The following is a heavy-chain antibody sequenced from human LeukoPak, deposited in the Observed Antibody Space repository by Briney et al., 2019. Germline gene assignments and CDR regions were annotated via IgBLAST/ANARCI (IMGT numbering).Heavy chain of an antibody. CDR2: MNPNSGNT. D-gene: IGHD2-15*01. CDR3: AREYCSGGSCYSEPYYYYGMDV. Sequence: ASVKVSCKASGYTFTSYDINWVRQATGQGLEWMGWMNPNSGNTGYAQKFQGRVTMTRNTSISTAYMELSSLRSEDTAVYYCAREYCSGGSCYSEPYYYYGMDVWGQETTVTVSS. CDR1: GYTFTSYD. V-gene: IGHV1-8*01. J-gene: IGHJ6*02.